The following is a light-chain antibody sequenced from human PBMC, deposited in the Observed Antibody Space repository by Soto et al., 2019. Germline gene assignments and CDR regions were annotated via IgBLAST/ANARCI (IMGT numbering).Light chain of an antibody. Sequence: QSVLTQPPSVSGAPGQRVTISCTGSSSNIGAGYDVHWYQQLPGTAPKLLIYGNSNRPSGVPDRFSGSKSGTSASLAITGLQAEDEADYYCQSYDSSLSALFGGGTKVTVL. V-gene: IGLV1-40*01. J-gene: IGLJ2*01. CDR2: GNS. CDR3: QSYDSSLSAL. CDR1: SSNIGAGYD.